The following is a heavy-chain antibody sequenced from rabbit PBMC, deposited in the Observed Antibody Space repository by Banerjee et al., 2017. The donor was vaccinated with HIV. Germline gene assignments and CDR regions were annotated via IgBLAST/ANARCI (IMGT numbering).Heavy chain of an antibody. D-gene: IGHD6-1*01. CDR3: AREAGYGGYGDGHL. CDR2: IAGDSSGFT. V-gene: IGHV1S40*01. J-gene: IGHJ4*01. CDR1: GFSFSSSDY. Sequence: QSLEESGGGLVQPEGSLALTCTASGFSFSSSDYMCWVRQAPGKGLEWISCIAGDSSGFTYSATWAKGRFTCSKTSSTTVTLQMTSLTVADTATYFCAREAGYGGYGDGHLWGQGTLVTVS.